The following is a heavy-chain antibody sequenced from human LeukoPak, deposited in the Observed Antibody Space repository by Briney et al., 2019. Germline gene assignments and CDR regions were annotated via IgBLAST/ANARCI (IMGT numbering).Heavy chain of an antibody. J-gene: IGHJ3*02. Sequence: GGFLRLSCAASGYIFSTYAMSWVRQAPGKGLEWVSAISGGANTFYADSVKGRFTISRDNSKSTLYLQMNSLRADDTAMYYCAKDPVVGAPHVFDIWGRGTMVTVSS. V-gene: IGHV3-23*01. CDR1: GYIFSTYA. CDR3: AKDPVVGAPHVFDI. D-gene: IGHD3-16*02. CDR2: ISGGANT.